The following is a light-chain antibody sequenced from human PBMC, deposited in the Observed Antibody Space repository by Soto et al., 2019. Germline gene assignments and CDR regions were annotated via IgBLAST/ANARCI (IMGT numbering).Light chain of an antibody. J-gene: IGLJ1*01. V-gene: IGLV2-14*01. CDR1: SSDVGGYNY. Sequence: QSVLTKPACVSVSTGQSITISCTGTSSDVGGYNYVSWYQEHPGKAPTLMSYEVSNRASGVSNRFSGYKSGNTASLTISGLQAEDEADYFCSSYTSSGYGIGTGTHVTVL. CDR3: SSYTSSGYG. CDR2: EVS.